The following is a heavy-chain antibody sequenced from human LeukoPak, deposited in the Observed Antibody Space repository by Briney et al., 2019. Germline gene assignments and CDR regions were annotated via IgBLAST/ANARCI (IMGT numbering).Heavy chain of an antibody. Sequence: SVKVSCKASGGTFSSYTISWVRQAPGQGLEWMGRIIPILGIANYGQKFQGRVTITADKSTSTAYMELSSLRPEDTAVYYCARVLAAAGTGAFDIWGQGTMVTVSS. D-gene: IGHD6-13*01. V-gene: IGHV1-69*02. CDR2: IIPILGIA. CDR1: GGTFSSYT. CDR3: ARVLAAAGTGAFDI. J-gene: IGHJ3*02.